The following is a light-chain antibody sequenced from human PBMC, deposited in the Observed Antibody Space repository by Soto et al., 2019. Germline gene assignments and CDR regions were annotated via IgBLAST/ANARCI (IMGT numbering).Light chain of an antibody. Sequence: QSALTQPRSVSGSPGQSVTIACTGTSSDVGAYKYVSWYQQHPGKAPKLMIYDVSKRPSGVPDRFSGSKSGNMASLTISGLQADDEADYYCCSYAGKTLVFGGGTKLTVL. V-gene: IGLV2-11*01. CDR3: CSYAGKTLV. CDR1: SSDVGAYKY. J-gene: IGLJ3*02. CDR2: DVS.